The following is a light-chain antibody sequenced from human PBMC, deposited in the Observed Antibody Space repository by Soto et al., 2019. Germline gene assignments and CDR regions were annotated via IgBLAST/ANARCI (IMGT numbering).Light chain of an antibody. CDR1: QSINSNY. V-gene: IGKV3D-20*01. Sequence: EIVLTQSPATLPLSPGERATLSCGASQSINSNYLAWSQQKPGLAPSLLIYDSSTRATAIPARFSGSGSGTDFALTINRLEPEDFAVYYCQQYGSSPKTFGRGTNLAIK. J-gene: IGKJ2*01. CDR3: QQYGSSPKT. CDR2: DSS.